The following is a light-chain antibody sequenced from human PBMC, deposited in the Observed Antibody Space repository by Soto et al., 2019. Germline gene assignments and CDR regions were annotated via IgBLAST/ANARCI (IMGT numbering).Light chain of an antibody. CDR1: QTISNW. CDR2: DAS. Sequence: IQITQFSSTLSASVGDRGTITCRASQTISNWLAWYQQKPGKAPKLLIYDASSLESGVPSRFSGSGSGTEFTLTISSLQPEDLATYYCQHYSAFSVTFGQGTKVDI. J-gene: IGKJ1*01. V-gene: IGKV1-5*01. CDR3: QHYSAFSVT.